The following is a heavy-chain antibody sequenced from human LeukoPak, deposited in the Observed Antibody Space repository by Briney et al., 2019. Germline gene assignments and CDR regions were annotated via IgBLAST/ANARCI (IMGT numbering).Heavy chain of an antibody. D-gene: IGHD4-17*01. J-gene: IGHJ4*01. CDR1: GYTSTGYY. CDR3: ARSYGDHVRGLLGF. V-gene: IGHV1-2*02. Sequence: GASVKVSCKASGYTSTGYYMHWVRQAPGQGLEWMGWINPNSGGTNYAQKFQGRVTMTRDTSISTAYMELSRLKSDDTASYYCARSYGDHVRGLLGFWGPGTLVTVSS. CDR2: INPNSGGT.